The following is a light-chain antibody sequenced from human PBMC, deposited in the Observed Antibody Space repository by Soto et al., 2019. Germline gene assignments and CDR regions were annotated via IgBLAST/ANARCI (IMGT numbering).Light chain of an antibody. Sequence: QSALTQPASVSGSPGQSITISCTGTSSDVGAYNYVSWYQQHPGKAPKLMIYDVSNRPSWVSNRFSGSKSGNSASLTISGLQAEDEADYYCSSYTRSNTLYVFGTGTKVTVL. CDR2: DVS. CDR1: SSDVGAYNY. V-gene: IGLV2-14*01. CDR3: SSYTRSNTLYV. J-gene: IGLJ1*01.